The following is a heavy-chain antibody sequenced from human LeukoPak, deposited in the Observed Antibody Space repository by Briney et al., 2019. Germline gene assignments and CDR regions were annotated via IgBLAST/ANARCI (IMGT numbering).Heavy chain of an antibody. D-gene: IGHD3-22*01. CDR3: ASTPLYYYDSSGSFGYFDY. CDR1: GYSFTSYW. Sequence: GESLKISCKGSGYSFTSYWIGWARQMPGKGLEWMGIIYPGDSDTRYSPSFQGQVTISADKSISTAYLQWSSLKASDTAMYYCASTPLYYYDSSGSFGYFDYWGQGTLVTVSS. V-gene: IGHV5-51*01. J-gene: IGHJ4*02. CDR2: IYPGDSDT.